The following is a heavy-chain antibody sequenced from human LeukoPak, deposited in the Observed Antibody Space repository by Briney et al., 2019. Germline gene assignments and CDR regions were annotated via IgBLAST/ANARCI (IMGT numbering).Heavy chain of an antibody. CDR2: FDPEDGET. CDR1: GYTLTELS. Sequence: GSVKVSCKVSGYTLTELSMHWVRQAPGKGLEWMGGFDPEDGETIYAQKFQGRVTMTEDTSTDTAYMELSSLRSEDTAVYYCATTPPHLVWWENAFDIWGQGTMVTVSS. D-gene: IGHD3-3*01. CDR3: ATTPPHLVWWENAFDI. J-gene: IGHJ3*02. V-gene: IGHV1-24*01.